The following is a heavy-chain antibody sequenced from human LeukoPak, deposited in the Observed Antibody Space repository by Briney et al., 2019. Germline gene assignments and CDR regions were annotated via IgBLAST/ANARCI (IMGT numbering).Heavy chain of an antibody. CDR3: AREPSSFGITEHYFDY. CDR2: ISTSGSTI. J-gene: IGHJ4*02. CDR1: GFTFRSYS. Sequence: GGSLRLSCAASGFTFRSYSMNWVRQAPGKGLEWVSYISTSGSTIYYADSVKGRFTISRDNAKNSLYLQRNSLRTEDLAVYYCAREPSSFGITEHYFDYWGQGTLVTVSS. D-gene: IGHD3-16*01. V-gene: IGHV3-48*01.